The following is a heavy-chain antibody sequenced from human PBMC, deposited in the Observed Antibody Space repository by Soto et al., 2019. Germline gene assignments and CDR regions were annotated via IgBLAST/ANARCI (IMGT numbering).Heavy chain of an antibody. Sequence: QVQLVQSGAEVKKPGASVKVSCKASGYTFTGYYMHWVRQAPGQGLEWMGWINPSSGGTNYAQKFQGRVTMTRDTSISTAYMELSRLRSDDTAVYYCARGWQWLGYWGQGTLVTVSS. CDR2: INPSSGGT. J-gene: IGHJ4*02. CDR3: ARGWQWLGY. CDR1: GYTFTGYY. D-gene: IGHD6-19*01. V-gene: IGHV1-2*02.